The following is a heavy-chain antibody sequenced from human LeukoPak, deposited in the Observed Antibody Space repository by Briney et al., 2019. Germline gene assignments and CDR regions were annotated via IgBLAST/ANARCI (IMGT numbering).Heavy chain of an antibody. CDR3: AKDIGPDITAPGVDTAMVSGYFDY. D-gene: IGHD5-18*01. Sequence: PGGSLRLSCAASGFTFDDYAMHWVRQAPGKGLEWVSLISWDGGSTYYADSVKGRFTISRDNSKNSLYLQMNSLRAEDTALYYCAKDIGPDITAPGVDTAMVSGYFDYWGQGTLVTVSS. V-gene: IGHV3-43D*03. CDR1: GFTFDDYA. CDR2: ISWDGGST. J-gene: IGHJ4*02.